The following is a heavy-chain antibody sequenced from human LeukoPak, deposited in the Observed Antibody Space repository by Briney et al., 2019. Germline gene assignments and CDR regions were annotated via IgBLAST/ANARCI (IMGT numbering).Heavy chain of an antibody. V-gene: IGHV1-69*04. CDR1: GGTFTSYA. J-gene: IGHJ3*02. D-gene: IGHD4-17*01. CDR2: IIPIFGIA. Sequence: GSSVKVSCKASGGTFTSYAISWVRQAPGQGREWMGRIIPIFGIANYAQKFQGRVTITADKSTSTAYMELSSLRSEDTAVYYCARVPDYGDYRAAFDIWGQGTMVTVSS. CDR3: ARVPDYGDYRAAFDI.